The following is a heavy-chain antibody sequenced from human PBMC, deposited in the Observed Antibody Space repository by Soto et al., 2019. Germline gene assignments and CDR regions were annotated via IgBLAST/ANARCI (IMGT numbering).Heavy chain of an antibody. J-gene: IGHJ6*02. CDR2: MSFDETKK. CDR3: AXXXXXXXDDTTGFFFGLDV. V-gene: IGHV3-30-3*01. CDR1: GFTFSNYA. D-gene: IGHD4-4*01. Sequence: QVRLVESGGGVVQPGRSLRLSCAASGFTFSNYAMHWVRQAXXKXXEWVAVMSFDETKKYHAASVEGRFTISRDNSQXXXXXXXXXXXXXXXXXXXXAXXXXXXXDDTTGFFFGLDVWGQGTTVVVSS.